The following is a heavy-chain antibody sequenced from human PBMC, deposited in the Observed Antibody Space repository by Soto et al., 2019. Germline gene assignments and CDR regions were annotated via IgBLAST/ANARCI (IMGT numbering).Heavy chain of an antibody. CDR3: AKPPDYNWNDY. CDR2: IASDGKDK. CDR1: GFTFSNYA. V-gene: IGHV3-30*18. Sequence: GGSLSLSCAASGFTFSNYAIHWVRQAPGKGLEWVAVIASDGKDKRYADSVKGRFTISRDNSKNTLYLQMNNLRAEDTAVYYCAKPPDYNWNDYWGQGTLVTVSS. D-gene: IGHD1-20*01. J-gene: IGHJ4*02.